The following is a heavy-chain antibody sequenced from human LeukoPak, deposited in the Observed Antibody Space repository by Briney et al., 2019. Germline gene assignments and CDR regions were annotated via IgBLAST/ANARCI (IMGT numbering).Heavy chain of an antibody. Sequence: PSETLSLTCAVYGGSCSGYYWSWIRQPPGKGLEWIGEINHSGSTNYNPSLKSRVTISVDTSKNQFSLKLSSVTAADTAVYYCARDGKAARPNYYYYYMDVWGKGTTVTVSS. V-gene: IGHV4-34*01. D-gene: IGHD6-6*01. CDR3: ARDGKAARPNYYYYYMDV. CDR1: GGSCSGYY. J-gene: IGHJ6*03. CDR2: INHSGST.